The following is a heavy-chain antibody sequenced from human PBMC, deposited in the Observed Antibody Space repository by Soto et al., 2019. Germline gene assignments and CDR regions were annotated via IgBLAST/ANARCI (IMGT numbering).Heavy chain of an antibody. Sequence: EVQLLESGGGVVQPGGSLRLSGAASGFTFSSYAMWWVRQAPGKGLECVSAISGGGETTYYADSVKGRFTISRDNSKNTLYLQMNSLRAEDTAVYYCAFNSGSGSYYFDYWGQGTLVTVSS. CDR1: GFTFSSYA. CDR2: ISGGGETT. V-gene: IGHV3-23*01. J-gene: IGHJ4*02. D-gene: IGHD3-10*01. CDR3: AFNSGSGSYYFDY.